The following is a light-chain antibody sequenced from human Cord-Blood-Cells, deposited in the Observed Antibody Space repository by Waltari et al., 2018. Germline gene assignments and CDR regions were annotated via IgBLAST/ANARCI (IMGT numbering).Light chain of an antibody. Sequence: DIVLTQSPDSLAVSLGERATINCKSSQSVLYSSNNKNYLAWYQQKPGQPPKLLIYWASTRESGVPDRFSGSGSETDFTLTISSLQAEDVAVYYCQQYYSTPRTFSQGTKVEIK. CDR1: QSVLYSSNNKNY. V-gene: IGKV4-1*01. CDR2: WAS. CDR3: QQYYSTPRT. J-gene: IGKJ1*01.